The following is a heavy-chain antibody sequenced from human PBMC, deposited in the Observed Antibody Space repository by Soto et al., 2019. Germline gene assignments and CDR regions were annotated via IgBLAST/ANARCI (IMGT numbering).Heavy chain of an antibody. CDR3: AKDNWKDRPRHDFDLRGQRPIVNLYYG. CDR1: VVTLMIYW. Sequence: WWSXRVSCAACVVTLMIYWIDVFRHTPGKGLECVAVIWYDGSNKYYADSVKGRFTISRDNSKNALYLQMNRLRAEDTAVYSCAKDNWKDRPRHDFDLRGQRPIVNLYYG. D-gene: IGHD1-1*01. CDR2: IWYDGSNK. J-gene: IGHJ6*01. V-gene: IGHV3-33*06.